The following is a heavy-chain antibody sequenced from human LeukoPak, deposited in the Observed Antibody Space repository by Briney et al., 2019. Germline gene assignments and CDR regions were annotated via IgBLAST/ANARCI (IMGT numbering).Heavy chain of an antibody. D-gene: IGHD1-26*01. CDR1: GFTVSSNY. CDR3: ARDLIVGATDYYGMDV. J-gene: IGHJ6*02. V-gene: IGHV3-53*01. CDR2: IYSGGST. Sequence: PGGSLRLSCAASGFTVSSNYMSWVRQAPGKGLEWVSVIYSGGSTYYADSVKGRFTISRDNSKNTLYLQMNSLRAEDTAVYYYARDLIVGATDYYGMDVWGQGTTVTVSS.